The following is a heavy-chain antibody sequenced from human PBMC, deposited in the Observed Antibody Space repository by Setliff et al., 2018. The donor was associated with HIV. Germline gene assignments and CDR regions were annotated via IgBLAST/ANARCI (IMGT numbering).Heavy chain of an antibody. CDR3: ARGYYDSSWYYFDY. J-gene: IGHJ4*02. Sequence: ASVKVSCKASGGTFSSYAISWVRQAPGQGLEWMGGIIPVFGTANYAQKFQDRVTFTTAESTVYMEVSSLRSDDTAVYYCARGYYDSSWYYFDYWGQGTLVTAPQ. V-gene: IGHV1-69*05. CDR2: IIPVFGTA. D-gene: IGHD3-22*01. CDR1: GGTFSSYA.